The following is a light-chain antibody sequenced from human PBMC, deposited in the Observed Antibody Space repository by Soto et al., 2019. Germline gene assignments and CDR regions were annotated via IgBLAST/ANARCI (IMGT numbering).Light chain of an antibody. J-gene: IGKJ1*01. V-gene: IGKV1-5*03. CDR1: QSIGVW. Sequence: DIQLTQSPSTLSASVGDRVTITCRASQSIGVWLTWYQQKPGKAPKFLIDKTSTLESGVPSRFSGSVSGTEFTLTISSLQPDDFATYHCQYYDNYSWTFGQGTKVEIK. CDR2: KTS. CDR3: QYYDNYSWT.